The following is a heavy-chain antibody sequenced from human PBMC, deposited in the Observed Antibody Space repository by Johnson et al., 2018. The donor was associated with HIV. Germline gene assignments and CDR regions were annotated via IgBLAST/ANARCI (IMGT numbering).Heavy chain of an antibody. CDR1: GFTFSSFA. J-gene: IGHJ3*02. D-gene: IGHD5-18*01. Sequence: VQLVESGGGLVQPGGSLRLSCAASGFTFSSFALSWVRQAPGKGLEWVSTISDTGSSTYYTDSVKGRFTISRDTSKNTLYLQMSSLRAEDTALYFCAKGEQVWSVASAFDIWGQGTMVTVSS. V-gene: IGHV3-23*04. CDR2: ISDTGSST. CDR3: AKGEQVWSVASAFDI.